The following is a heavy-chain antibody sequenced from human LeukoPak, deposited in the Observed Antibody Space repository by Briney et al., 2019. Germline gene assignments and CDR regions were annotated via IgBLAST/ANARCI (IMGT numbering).Heavy chain of an antibody. Sequence: ASVKVSCKASGYTFTGYYMHWVRQAPGQGLEWMGWINPNSGGTNYAQKFQGRVTMTRDTSISTAYMELSRLRSDDTAVYYCAGLARYSWSPISPLYYYYYMDVWGKGTTVTVSS. CDR2: INPNSGGT. CDR3: AGLARYSWSPISPLYYYYYMDV. J-gene: IGHJ6*03. CDR1: GYTFTGYY. V-gene: IGHV1-2*02. D-gene: IGHD1-26*01.